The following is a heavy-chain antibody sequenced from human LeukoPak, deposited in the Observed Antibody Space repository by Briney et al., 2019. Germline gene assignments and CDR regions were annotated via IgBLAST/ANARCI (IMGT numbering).Heavy chain of an antibody. Sequence: GGSLRLSCAASGFSLSSYALSWVRQAPGRGLEWVSAISDSGGRTYYADFVKGRFTISRDNSENTLFLQMSSLRAEDTATYYCAKHYGSGTYYNYFTYCGQGTLVSVSS. J-gene: IGHJ4*02. CDR2: ISDSGGRT. D-gene: IGHD3-10*01. V-gene: IGHV3-23*01. CDR3: AKHYGSGTYYNYFTY. CDR1: GFSLSSYA.